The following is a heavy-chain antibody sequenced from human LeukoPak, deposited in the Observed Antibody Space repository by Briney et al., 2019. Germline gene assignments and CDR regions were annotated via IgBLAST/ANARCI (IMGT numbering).Heavy chain of an antibody. CDR2: INRDETDI. D-gene: IGHD6-19*01. CDR1: GFNFNSY. Sequence: GESLRLSCAASGFNFNSYMGWVRQAPEDGLEWVAIINRDETDIYYVDSVKGRFTISRDNAKSSLFLEMNSLRVEDTGVYYCGRGDGRGRSDGATWGPGTLVTVSS. CDR3: GRGDGRGRSDGAT. J-gene: IGHJ1*01. V-gene: IGHV3-7*01.